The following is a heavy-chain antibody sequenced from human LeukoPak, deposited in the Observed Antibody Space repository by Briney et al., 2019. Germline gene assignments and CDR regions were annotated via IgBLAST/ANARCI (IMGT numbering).Heavy chain of an antibody. CDR1: GDTFNNYA. Sequence: SVKVSCKTSGDTFNNYAISWVRQAPGQGLEWMGRIIPILGIANYAQKFQGRVTITADKSTSTAYMGLSSLRSEDTAVYYCARDRGYCSSTSCYSSNWFDPWGQGTLVTVSS. CDR2: IIPILGIA. D-gene: IGHD2-2*02. V-gene: IGHV1-69*04. J-gene: IGHJ5*02. CDR3: ARDRGYCSSTSCYSSNWFDP.